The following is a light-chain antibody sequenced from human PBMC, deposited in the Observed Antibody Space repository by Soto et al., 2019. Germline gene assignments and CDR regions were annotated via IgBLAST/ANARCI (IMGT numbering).Light chain of an antibody. CDR2: KAT. V-gene: IGKV1-5*03. Sequence: DIQMTQSPSTLSASVGDGVTITCRASLNIGSWLAWYQQKPGEAPKLLISKATNLQSGVPSRFRGSGSGTELSLTISSLQPVDSATYFCQQYNDFQYSFGPGTKLDI. J-gene: IGKJ2*01. CDR1: LNIGSW. CDR3: QQYNDFQYS.